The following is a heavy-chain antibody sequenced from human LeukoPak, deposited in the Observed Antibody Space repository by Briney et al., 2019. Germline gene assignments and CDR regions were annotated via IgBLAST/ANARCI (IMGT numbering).Heavy chain of an antibody. CDR2: IYYSGST. J-gene: IGHJ6*02. CDR1: GGSISSYY. D-gene: IGHD3-22*01. V-gene: IGHV4-59*01. Sequence: IPSETLSLTCTVSGGSISSYYWSWIRQPPGKGLEWIGYIYYSGSTNYNPSLKSRVTISVDTSKNQFSLKLSSVTAADTAVYYCARDTENYYDSSGYSYYYYYGMDVWGQGTTVTVSS. CDR3: ARDTENYYDSSGYSYYYYYGMDV.